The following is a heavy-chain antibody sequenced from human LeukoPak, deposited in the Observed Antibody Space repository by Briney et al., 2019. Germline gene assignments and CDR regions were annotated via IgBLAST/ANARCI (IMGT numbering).Heavy chain of an antibody. Sequence: GGSLRLSCAASGFTFSDYYMSWIRQAPGKGLEWVSYISSSGSTIYYADSVKGRFTISRDNAKNSLYLQMNSLRAEDTAVYYCARDYRYCSSTSCFAEGYWGQGTLVTVSS. D-gene: IGHD2-2*01. CDR1: GFTFSDYY. CDR3: ARDYRYCSSTSCFAEGY. J-gene: IGHJ4*02. V-gene: IGHV3-11*04. CDR2: ISSSGSTI.